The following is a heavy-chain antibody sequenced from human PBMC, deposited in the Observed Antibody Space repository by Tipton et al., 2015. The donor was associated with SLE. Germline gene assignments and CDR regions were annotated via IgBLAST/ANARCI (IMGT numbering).Heavy chain of an antibody. CDR3: ARDRGYCGATSCYLDS. J-gene: IGHJ4*02. D-gene: IGHD2-15*01. CDR1: GASISSYY. V-gene: IGHV4-59*12. Sequence: TLSLTCTVSGASISSYYWNWIRKAPGKGLEWIAFMDHSGSTNYSPSLKSRVSISVDTSKSQFSLTLRSVTAADTAVYFCARDRGYCGATSCYLDSWGQGTLVTVSS. CDR2: MDHSGST.